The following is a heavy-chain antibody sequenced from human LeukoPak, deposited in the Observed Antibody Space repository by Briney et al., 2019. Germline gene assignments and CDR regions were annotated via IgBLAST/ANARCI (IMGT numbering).Heavy chain of an antibody. CDR2: IRYDGSNK. D-gene: IGHD3-10*01. V-gene: IGHV3-30*02. CDR3: ATYGSGSYYRFDY. CDR1: GFTFSSYG. J-gene: IGHJ4*02. Sequence: GGSLRLSCAASGFTFSSYGMHWVRQAPGKGLEWVAFIRYDGSNKYYADSVKGRFTISRDNSKNTLYLQMNSLIAEDTAVYYCATYGSGSYYRFDYWGQGTLVTVSS.